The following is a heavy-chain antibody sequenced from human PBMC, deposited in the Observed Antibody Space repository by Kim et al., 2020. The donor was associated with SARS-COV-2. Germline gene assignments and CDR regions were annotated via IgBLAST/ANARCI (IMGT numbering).Heavy chain of an antibody. CDR3: AREGITIFGVATLALDY. Sequence: KGRFNISRDNSKTTLYLQMNSLRAEDTAVYYCAREGITIFGVATLALDYWGQGTLVTVSS. D-gene: IGHD3-3*01. J-gene: IGHJ4*02. V-gene: IGHV3-30*07.